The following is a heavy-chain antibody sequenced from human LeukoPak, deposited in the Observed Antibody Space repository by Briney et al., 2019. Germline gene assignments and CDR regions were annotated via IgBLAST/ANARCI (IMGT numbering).Heavy chain of an antibody. CDR3: ARGYSSGWYYSDY. J-gene: IGHJ4*02. CDR2: ISYDGSNK. D-gene: IGHD6-19*01. CDR1: GFTFSSYA. Sequence: PGRSLRLSCAASGFTFSSYAMHWVRQAPGKGLEWVAVISYDGSNKYYADSVKGRFTISRDNSKNTLYLQMNSLRAEDTAVYYCARGYSSGWYYSDYWGQGTLVTVSS. V-gene: IGHV3-30-3*01.